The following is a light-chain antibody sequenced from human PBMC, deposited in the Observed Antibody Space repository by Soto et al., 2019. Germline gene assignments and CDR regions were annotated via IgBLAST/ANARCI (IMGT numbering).Light chain of an antibody. CDR2: AAT. CDR3: QQSYSAPLT. CDR1: QNILTY. Sequence: DIQMTQSPSSLSAPVGDRVTITCRASQNILTYLNWYQQRPGKAPKFLIYAATSVQDGVPSRFSGSESGTEFTLTISSLQPEDSATYYCQQSYSAPLTFGHGTRLEIK. J-gene: IGKJ5*01. V-gene: IGKV1-39*01.